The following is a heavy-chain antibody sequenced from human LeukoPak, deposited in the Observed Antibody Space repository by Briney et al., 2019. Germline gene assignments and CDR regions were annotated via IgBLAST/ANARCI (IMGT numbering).Heavy chain of an antibody. D-gene: IGHD5-12*01. Sequence: GGSLRLSCAASGITFSSYAMSWVRQAPGKGLEWVSTISGSGGTTYYTDSVKGRFTISRDNSKNTLYLQMNSLRAEDTAVYYCAKDDSGYDGFDYWGQGTLVTVSS. CDR2: ISGSGGTT. CDR3: AKDDSGYDGFDY. J-gene: IGHJ4*02. V-gene: IGHV3-23*01. CDR1: GITFSSYA.